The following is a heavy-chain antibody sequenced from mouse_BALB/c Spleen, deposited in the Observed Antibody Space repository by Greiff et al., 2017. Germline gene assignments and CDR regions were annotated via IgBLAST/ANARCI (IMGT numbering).Heavy chain of an antibody. CDR1: GFTFSSFG. V-gene: IGHV5-17*02. D-gene: IGHD2-3*01. Sequence: EVKLVESGGGLVQPGGSRKLSCAASGFTFSSFGMYWVRQAPEKGLEWVAYISSGSSTIYYADTLKGRFTISRDNPKNTLFLQMTSLRSEDTAMYYCARSSDGYFYYYAMDYWGQGTSVTVSS. CDR3: ARSSDGYFYYYAMDY. J-gene: IGHJ4*01. CDR2: ISSGSSTI.